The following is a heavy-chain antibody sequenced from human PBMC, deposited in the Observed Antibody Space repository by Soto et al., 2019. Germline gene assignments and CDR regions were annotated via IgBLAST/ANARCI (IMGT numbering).Heavy chain of an antibody. Sequence: QVQLVQSGAEVKKPGSSVKVSCKASGGTFSSYAISWVRQAPGQGLEWMGGIIPIFVTANYAQKFQGRVTITADESTSTAYMELSSLRSEDTAVYYCAREVGSSGWYYYYYGMDVWGQGTTVTVSS. D-gene: IGHD6-19*01. V-gene: IGHV1-69*01. J-gene: IGHJ6*02. CDR2: IIPIFVTA. CDR3: AREVGSSGWYYYYYGMDV. CDR1: GGTFSSYA.